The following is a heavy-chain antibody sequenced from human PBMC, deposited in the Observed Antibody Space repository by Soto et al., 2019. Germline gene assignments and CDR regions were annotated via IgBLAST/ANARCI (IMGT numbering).Heavy chain of an antibody. V-gene: IGHV3-9*01. CDR2: ISWNSGSI. CDR3: EKDIGYNYGPNYFDY. CDR1: GFTFDDYA. J-gene: IGHJ4*02. D-gene: IGHD1-1*01. Sequence: EVQLVESGGGLVQPGRSLRLSCAASGFTFDDYAMHWVRQAPGKGLEWVSHISWNSGSIGYADSVKGRFTISRDNAQNSLYLQMNSLRAEDTALYYCEKDIGYNYGPNYFDYWGQGTLVTVSS.